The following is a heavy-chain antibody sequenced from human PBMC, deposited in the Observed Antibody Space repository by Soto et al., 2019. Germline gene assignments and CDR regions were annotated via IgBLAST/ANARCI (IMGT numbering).Heavy chain of an antibody. CDR1: GFTFSSYW. D-gene: IGHD6-19*01. CDR3: ARSGRQWLARPDYYLDY. J-gene: IGHJ4*02. CDR2: INSDGSST. V-gene: IGHV3-74*01. Sequence: GGSLRLSCAASGFTFSSYWMHWVRQAPGKGLVWVSRINSDGSSTSYADSVKGRFTISRDNAKNTLYRQMNSLRAEDTAVYYCARSGRQWLARPDYYLDYWGQGTRVTVAS.